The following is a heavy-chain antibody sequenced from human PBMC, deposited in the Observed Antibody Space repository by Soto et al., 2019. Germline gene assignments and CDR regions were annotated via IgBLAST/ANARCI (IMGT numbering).Heavy chain of an antibody. CDR3: VRVMSELYEGAFDI. Sequence: PGGSLRLSCAASGFTFSSYSFNWVRQAPGKGLEWVSSISSSLSYIYYADSLKGRFTISRDNAKNSLYLQMNSLRAEDTAVYYCVRVMSELYEGAFDIWGQGTLVTVSS. CDR1: GFTFSSYS. V-gene: IGHV3-21*01. D-gene: IGHD1-26*01. CDR2: ISSSLSYI. J-gene: IGHJ3*02.